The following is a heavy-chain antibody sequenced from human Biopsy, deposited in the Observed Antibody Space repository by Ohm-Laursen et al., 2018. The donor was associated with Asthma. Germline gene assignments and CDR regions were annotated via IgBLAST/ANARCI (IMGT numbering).Heavy chain of an antibody. CDR1: PGSFSGFF. CDR3: ARGPELDV. J-gene: IGHJ6*02. V-gene: IGHV4-34*01. Sequence: SETLSLTCYVYPGSFSGFFCTWIRQSPGKGLEWIGETNERGVTNNNPSLKSRVIISIDTYWNRVSLKLTSVTAADTAVYYCARGPELDVWGQGTTVTVSS. CDR2: TNERGVT.